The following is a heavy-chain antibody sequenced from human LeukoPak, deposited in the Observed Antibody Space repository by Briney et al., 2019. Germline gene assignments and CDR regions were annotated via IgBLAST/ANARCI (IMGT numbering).Heavy chain of an antibody. CDR2: IYSVGST. CDR3: ARERGRGRDSPWFDS. J-gene: IGHJ5*01. Sequence: AGSLTLSCSASGFIVSGDFMSWVRQPPGKELEWVSVIYSVGSTYYADSVEGRFTLSRDNSNNPLDLQMTRLRAEATTAYYCARERGRGRDSPWFDSRGQGTLVTVSS. D-gene: IGHD1-26*01. CDR1: GFIVSGDF. V-gene: IGHV3-53*01.